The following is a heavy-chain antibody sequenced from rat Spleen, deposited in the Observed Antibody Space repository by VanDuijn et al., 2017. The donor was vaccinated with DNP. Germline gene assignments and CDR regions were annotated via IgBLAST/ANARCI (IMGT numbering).Heavy chain of an antibody. CDR2: ILSSGGSA. J-gene: IGHJ2*01. CDR1: GFTFNNYW. Sequence: EVHLVESGGDLVQPGRSMKLSCAASGFTFNNYWMTWIRQVPGKGLEWVASILSSGGSAYYTDSVRGRFTISRDNAENTVHLQMNSLRSEDTATYYCASWAPIAPISTANYWGQGVMVTVSS. D-gene: IGHD1-2*01. V-gene: IGHV5-58*01. CDR3: ASWAPIAPISTANY.